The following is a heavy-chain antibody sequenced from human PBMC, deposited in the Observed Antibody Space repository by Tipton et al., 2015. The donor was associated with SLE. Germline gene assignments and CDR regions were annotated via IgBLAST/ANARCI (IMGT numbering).Heavy chain of an antibody. J-gene: IGHJ6*02. D-gene: IGHD3-16*01. CDR1: GFTFSTYA. Sequence: SLRLSCAASGFTFSTYAMNWVRQAPGKGLGWVSSISGSGDSTYYADSVKGRFTISRDNSKNTLYLQMNSLRVEDTALYYCAKDYTPAGWPYYYGMDVWGQGTTVIVSS. V-gene: IGHV3-23*01. CDR2: ISGSGDST. CDR3: AKDYTPAGWPYYYGMDV.